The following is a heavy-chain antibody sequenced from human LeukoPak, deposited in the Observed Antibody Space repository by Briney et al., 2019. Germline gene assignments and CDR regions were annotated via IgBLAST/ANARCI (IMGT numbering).Heavy chain of an antibody. Sequence: GRSLRLSCAASGFTFSSYGMHWVRQAPGKGLEWVAVISYDGSNKYYVDSVKGRFTISRDNSKNTLYLQMNSLRPEDTAVYYCAKDRGEQWLVTSFDYWGQGTLVTVSS. CDR1: GFTFSSYG. CDR3: AKDRGEQWLVTSFDY. D-gene: IGHD6-19*01. V-gene: IGHV3-30*18. CDR2: ISYDGSNK. J-gene: IGHJ4*02.